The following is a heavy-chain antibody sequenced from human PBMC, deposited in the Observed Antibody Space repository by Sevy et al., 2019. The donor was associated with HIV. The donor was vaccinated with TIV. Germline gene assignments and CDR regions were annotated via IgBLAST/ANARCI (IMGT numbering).Heavy chain of an antibody. CDR2: IYYSGST. D-gene: IGHD3-22*01. Sequence: SETLSLTCTVSGGSISSYYWSWIRQPPGKGLEWIGYIYYSGSTNYNPSLKSRVTISVDTSKNQFSLKLSSVTAADTAVYYCARDPGRSGCPRNCYYGMDVWGQGTTVTVSS. J-gene: IGHJ6*02. CDR3: ARDPGRSGCPRNCYYGMDV. V-gene: IGHV4-59*01. CDR1: GGSISSYY.